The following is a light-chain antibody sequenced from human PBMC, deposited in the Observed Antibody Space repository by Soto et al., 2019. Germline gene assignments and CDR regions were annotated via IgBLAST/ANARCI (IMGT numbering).Light chain of an antibody. V-gene: IGKV3-20*01. CDR2: GAS. Sequence: EIVLTHSAGTLSLSPGERATLSCRASHSVSSSYLAWYQQKPGQAPRLLIYGASSRATGIPDRFSGSGSGTDFTLTISRLEPEDFAVYYCQQYGSSPLTFGQGTRL. CDR3: QQYGSSPLT. CDR1: HSVSSSY. J-gene: IGKJ5*01.